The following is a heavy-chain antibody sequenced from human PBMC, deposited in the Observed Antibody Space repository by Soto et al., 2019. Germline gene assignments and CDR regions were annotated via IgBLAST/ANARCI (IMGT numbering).Heavy chain of an antibody. J-gene: IGHJ6*02. D-gene: IGHD2-21*01. CDR2: ISSYNGNT. V-gene: IGHV1-18*01. CDR1: GYRFINYG. Sequence: ASVKVSCKASGYRFINYGISWVRQAPGQGLEWMGWISSYNGNTNYAQKFQGRVTMTTDTSTTTAYMELKSLRSDDTAVYYCARDRPTSSIRARDYCYAMDFWGQGTTVSAP. CDR3: ARDRPTSSIRARDYCYAMDF.